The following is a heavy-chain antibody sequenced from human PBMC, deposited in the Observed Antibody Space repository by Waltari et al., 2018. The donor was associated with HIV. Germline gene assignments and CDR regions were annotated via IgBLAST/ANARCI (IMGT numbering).Heavy chain of an antibody. CDR3: ARDRENDDFWSGYYYYYYGMDV. V-gene: IGHV3-48*01. CDR2: ISSSSSTI. J-gene: IGHJ6*02. D-gene: IGHD3-3*01. CDR1: GFLFISYS. Sequence: EVQLVASGGGLVQPGGSSGPSCAVSGFLFISYSMNWVRQAPGKGLEWVSYISSSSSTIYYADSVKGRFTISRDNAKNSLYLQMNSLRAEDTAVYYCARDRENDDFWSGYYYYYYGMDVWDQGP.